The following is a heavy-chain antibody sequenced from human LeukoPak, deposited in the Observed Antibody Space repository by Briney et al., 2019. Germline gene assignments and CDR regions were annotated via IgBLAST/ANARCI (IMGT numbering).Heavy chain of an antibody. Sequence: GESLKISCKGSGYSFTSYWIGWVRQMPGKGLEWMGIIYPGDSDTRYSPSFQGQVTISADKSISTAYLQWSSLKASDTAMYYCARRSIAARRTHYFDYWGQGTLVTVSS. CDR1: GYSFTSYW. D-gene: IGHD6-6*01. J-gene: IGHJ4*02. V-gene: IGHV5-51*01. CDR2: IYPGDSDT. CDR3: ARRSIAARRTHYFDY.